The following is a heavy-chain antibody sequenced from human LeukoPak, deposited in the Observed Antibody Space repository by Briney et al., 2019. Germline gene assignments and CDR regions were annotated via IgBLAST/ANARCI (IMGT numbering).Heavy chain of an antibody. CDR3: AKAVGFCSSTNCYGYYYYGMDV. CDR1: GFTSTTYA. V-gene: IGHV3-23*01. Sequence: GGSLRLSCAASGFTSTTYAMTWVRQAPGRGLEWVSSITGGDGGTYYADSVKGRFTISRDTSKNTLYLQMNSLRAEDPAVYYCAKAVGFCSSTNCYGYYYYGMDVWGKGTTVTVSS. J-gene: IGHJ6*04. CDR2: ITGGDGGT. D-gene: IGHD2-2*01.